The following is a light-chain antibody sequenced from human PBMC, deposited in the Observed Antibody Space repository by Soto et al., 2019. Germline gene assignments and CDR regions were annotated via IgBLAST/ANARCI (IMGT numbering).Light chain of an antibody. Sequence: DIQVTQSPPTLSASVGDRVTITCRASQTISTWMDWYQQKPGKAPKLLVYDASTLQSGVASRFSGSGSGTEFTLTISSLQPDDFATYYCQQYNDYWTFGQGTKV. CDR2: DAS. J-gene: IGKJ1*01. CDR1: QTISTW. V-gene: IGKV1-5*01. CDR3: QQYNDYWT.